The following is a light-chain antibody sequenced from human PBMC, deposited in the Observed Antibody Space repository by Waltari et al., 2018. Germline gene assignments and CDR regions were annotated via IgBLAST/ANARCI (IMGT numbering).Light chain of an antibody. Sequence: SYVLTQPPSVSVAPGKTARITCGGNNIGSKSVHWYQPKPGQAPAKVGYDDSDRPAGIPERFSGSNSGNTATLTISRVEAGDEADYYCQVWDSSSDQVFGGGTKLTVL. CDR2: DDS. V-gene: IGLV3-21*03. CDR3: QVWDSSSDQV. CDR1: NIGSKS. J-gene: IGLJ3*02.